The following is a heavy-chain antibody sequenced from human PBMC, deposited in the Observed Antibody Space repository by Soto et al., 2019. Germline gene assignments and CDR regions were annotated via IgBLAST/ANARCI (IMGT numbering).Heavy chain of an antibody. Sequence: GPLRLSCAASVFTVSSYAMTWVRQAPGKGLEWVSVISSSGCSTYSADSVKGRFTISRDNSKNTLYLQMNSLRAEDTAVYYCAKVGSSAWYHNSYFDSWGQGTLVTVSS. J-gene: IGHJ4*02. D-gene: IGHD6-19*01. CDR1: VFTVSSYA. V-gene: IGHV3-23*01. CDR3: AKVGSSAWYHNSYFDS. CDR2: ISSSGCST.